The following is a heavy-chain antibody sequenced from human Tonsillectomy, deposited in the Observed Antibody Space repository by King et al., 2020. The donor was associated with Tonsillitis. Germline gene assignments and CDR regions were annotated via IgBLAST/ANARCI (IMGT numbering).Heavy chain of an antibody. Sequence: VQLVESGGGLVQPGGSLRLSCAASGFTFSSYAMRWVRQAPGKGLEWVSALSGSGGSPYYADSVKGRFTSSRENSKNMLYLQMNSLRAEDTAVYYCAKGGCSSTSCYYDCDYWGQGTLVTVSS. CDR2: LSGSGGSP. J-gene: IGHJ4*02. D-gene: IGHD2-2*01. CDR1: GFTFSSYA. V-gene: IGHV3-23*04. CDR3: AKGGCSSTSCYYDCDY.